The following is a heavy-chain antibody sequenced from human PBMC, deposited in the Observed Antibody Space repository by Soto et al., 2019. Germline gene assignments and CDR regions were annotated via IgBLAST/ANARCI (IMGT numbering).Heavy chain of an antibody. CDR3: ARGRNYYGSGLTGVWLDY. D-gene: IGHD3-10*01. Sequence: ESGGGVVQPGRSLRLSCAASGFTFSSYGMHWVRQAPGKGLEWVAVIWYDGSNKYYADSVKGRFTISRDNSKNTLYLQMNSLRAEDTAVYYCARGRNYYGSGLTGVWLDYWGQGTLVTVSS. V-gene: IGHV3-33*01. CDR1: GFTFSSYG. CDR2: IWYDGSNK. J-gene: IGHJ4*02.